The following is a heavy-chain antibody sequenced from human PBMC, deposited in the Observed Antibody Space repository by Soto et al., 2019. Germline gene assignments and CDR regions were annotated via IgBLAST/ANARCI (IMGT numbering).Heavy chain of an antibody. J-gene: IGHJ6*02. D-gene: IGHD3-3*01. CDR3: AKDGYDFWSGYPYYYYYGMDV. CDR1: GFTFDDYA. CDR2: ISWNSGSI. V-gene: IGHV3-9*01. Sequence: EVQLVESGGGLVQPGRSLRLSCAASGFTFDDYAMHWVRQAPGKGLEWVSGISWNSGSIGYADSVKGRFTISRDNDKNSLYLQMNSLGAEDTALYYCAKDGYDFWSGYPYYYYYGMDVWGQGTTVTVSS.